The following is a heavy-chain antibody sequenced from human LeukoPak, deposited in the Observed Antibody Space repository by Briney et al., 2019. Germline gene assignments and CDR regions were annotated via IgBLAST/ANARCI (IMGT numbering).Heavy chain of an antibody. CDR3: ARDFSYGVKGAFEY. CDR2: LRYDGSDK. V-gene: IGHV3-30*02. CDR1: GFTFSRFG. D-gene: IGHD3-10*01. Sequence: PSGGSLRLSCAASGFTFSRFGMPWVRQGPGKGLEWVAFLRYDGSDKSYAESVKGRFIISRDNSKNILYVQMDSLRTEDTGVYFCARDFSYGVKGAFEYWGQGTLVTVSS. J-gene: IGHJ4*02.